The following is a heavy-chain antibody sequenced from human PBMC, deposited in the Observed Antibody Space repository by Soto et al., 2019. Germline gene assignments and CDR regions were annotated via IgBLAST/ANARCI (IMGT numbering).Heavy chain of an antibody. V-gene: IGHV2-5*02. D-gene: IGHD3-16*01. J-gene: IGHJ3*02. Sequence: QITLKESGPPLVKPTQTLTPTCTFSDFSLSTSGVGVGWIRQPPGKALEWLALIYWDDDKRYSPSLKSRLTITKDTSKNQVVLTMTNMDPVDTATYYCAHIMITFGGVMRKDAFDIWGQGTMVTISS. CDR3: AHIMITFGGVMRKDAFDI. CDR2: IYWDDDK. CDR1: DFSLSTSGVG.